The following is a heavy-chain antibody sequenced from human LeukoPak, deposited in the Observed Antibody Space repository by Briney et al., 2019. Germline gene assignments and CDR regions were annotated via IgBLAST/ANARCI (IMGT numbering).Heavy chain of an antibody. CDR3: ARAGYSSSWSPYYYYYYMDV. J-gene: IGHJ6*03. V-gene: IGHV1-18*04. Sequence: GASVKVSCKASGYTFTGYYIHWVRQAPGQGLEWMGWISAYNGNTNYAQKLQGRVTMTTDTSTSTAYMELRSLRSDDTAVYYCARAGYSSSWSPYYYYYYMDVWGKGTTVTVSS. CDR1: GYTFTGYY. CDR2: ISAYNGNT. D-gene: IGHD6-13*01.